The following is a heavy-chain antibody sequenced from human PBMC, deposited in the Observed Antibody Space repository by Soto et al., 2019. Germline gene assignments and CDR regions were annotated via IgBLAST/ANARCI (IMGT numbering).Heavy chain of an antibody. CDR2: IYYSGST. CDR1: GGSISSSSYY. V-gene: IGHV4-39*01. D-gene: IGHD4-17*01. Sequence: SETLSLTCTVSGGSISSSSYYWGWIRQPPGKGLEWIGSIYYSGSTYYNPSLKSRVTISVDTSKNQFSLKLSSGTAADTAVYYCARQPRLPYYGERDYYYYGMDVWGQGTTVTVSS. CDR3: ARQPRLPYYGERDYYYYGMDV. J-gene: IGHJ6*02.